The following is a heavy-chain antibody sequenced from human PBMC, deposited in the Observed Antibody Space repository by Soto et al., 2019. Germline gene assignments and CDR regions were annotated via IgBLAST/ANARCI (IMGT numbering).Heavy chain of an antibody. Sequence: PSETLSLTCTVSGGSISSYYWSWIRQPPGKGLEWIGYIYYSGSTNYNPSLKSRVTISVDTSKNQFSLKLSSVTAADTAVYYCARQITYYYDSSGPVGAFDIWGQGTMVTVSS. CDR3: ARQITYYYDSSGPVGAFDI. V-gene: IGHV4-59*08. J-gene: IGHJ3*02. D-gene: IGHD3-22*01. CDR2: IYYSGST. CDR1: GGSISSYY.